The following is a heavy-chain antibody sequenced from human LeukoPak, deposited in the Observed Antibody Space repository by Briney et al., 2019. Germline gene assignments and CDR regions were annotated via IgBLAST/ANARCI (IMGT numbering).Heavy chain of an antibody. J-gene: IGHJ4*02. V-gene: IGHV1-2*02. CDR1: GYTFTAYY. CDR3: APTPPEDYDDSGYFDY. Sequence: ASVKVSCKASGYTFTAYYVHWVRQAPGQGLEWMGWINPNSGGTKYAQKFQGRVTMTRDTSISTAYMELTRLRSDDTAMYYCAPTPPEDYDDSGYFDYWGQGTLVTVCS. D-gene: IGHD3-22*01. CDR2: INPNSGGT.